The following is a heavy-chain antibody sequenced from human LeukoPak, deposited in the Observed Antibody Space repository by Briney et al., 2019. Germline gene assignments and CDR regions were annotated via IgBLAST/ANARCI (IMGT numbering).Heavy chain of an antibody. V-gene: IGHV5-51*01. J-gene: IGHJ5*02. Sequence: GESLKISCKGSGYSFTNYWIAWVRQMPGKGLEWMGIIYPGDSDTIYSPSFQGQVTISADKSISTAYLQWSSLKASDTAMYYCARGYCSGGSCYSDNWFDPWGQGTLVTVSP. D-gene: IGHD2-15*01. CDR1: GYSFTNYW. CDR3: ARGYCSGGSCYSDNWFDP. CDR2: IYPGDSDT.